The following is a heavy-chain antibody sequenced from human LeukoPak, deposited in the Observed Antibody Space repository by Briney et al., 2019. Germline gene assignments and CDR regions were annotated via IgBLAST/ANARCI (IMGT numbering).Heavy chain of an antibody. CDR1: GGTFISYA. CDR3: ARGKYYDSSGYLTGGYYFDY. Sequence: ASVKVSCKASGGTFISYAISWVRQAPGQGLEWMGGIIPIFGTANYAQKFQGRVTITADESTSTAYMELSSLRSEDTAVYYCARGKYYDSSGYLTGGYYFDYWGQGTLVTVSS. D-gene: IGHD3-22*01. CDR2: IIPIFGTA. V-gene: IGHV1-69*13. J-gene: IGHJ4*02.